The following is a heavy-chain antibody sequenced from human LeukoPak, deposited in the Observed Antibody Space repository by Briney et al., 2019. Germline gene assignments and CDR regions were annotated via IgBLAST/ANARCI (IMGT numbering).Heavy chain of an antibody. CDR2: MNPNSGNT. D-gene: IGHD2-21*02. V-gene: IGHV1-8*01. J-gene: IGHJ6*02. Sequence: ASVKVSCKASGYTFTRYDINCVRQATRQGLEWMGWMNPNSGNTGYAQKFQGRVTMTRNTSISTAYMELSSLRSEDTAVYYCARGGSVVVTAGYYYYYYGMDVWGQGTTVTVSS. CDR1: GYTFTRYD. CDR3: ARGGSVVVTAGYYYYYYGMDV.